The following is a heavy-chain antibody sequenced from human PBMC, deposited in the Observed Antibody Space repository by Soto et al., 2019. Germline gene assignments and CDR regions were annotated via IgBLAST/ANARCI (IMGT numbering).Heavy chain of an antibody. Sequence: QVQLVQSGAEVKKPGSSVKVSCTASGGTFSSYTISWVRQAPGQGLEWMGRIIPILGIANYAQKFQGRVTITADKSTSTAYMELSSLRSEDTAVYYCARDQEWVVAADDAFDIWGQGTMVTVSS. J-gene: IGHJ3*02. D-gene: IGHD2-15*01. CDR1: GGTFSSYT. CDR3: ARDQEWVVAADDAFDI. V-gene: IGHV1-69*08. CDR2: IIPILGIA.